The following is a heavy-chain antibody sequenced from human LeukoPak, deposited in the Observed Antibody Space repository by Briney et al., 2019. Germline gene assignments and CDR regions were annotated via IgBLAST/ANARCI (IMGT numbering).Heavy chain of an antibody. D-gene: IGHD3-10*01. CDR3: AKEVGPMGFARPLYYYYGMDV. Sequence: PGGSLRLSCAASGFTFSSYGMHWVRQAPGKGLEWVAVIWYGGSNKYYADSVKGRFTISRDNSKNTLYLQMNSLRAEDTAVYYCAKEVGPMGFARPLYYYYGMDVWGQGTTVTVSS. CDR1: GFTFSSYG. J-gene: IGHJ6*02. CDR2: IWYGGSNK. V-gene: IGHV3-30*02.